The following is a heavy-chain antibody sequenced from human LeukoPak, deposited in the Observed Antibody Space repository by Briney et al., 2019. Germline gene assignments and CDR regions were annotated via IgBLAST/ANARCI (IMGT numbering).Heavy chain of an antibody. D-gene: IGHD3-10*01. CDR2: ISSSGSTI. CDR3: ARGVRRLWFGEPTGAFDI. CDR1: GFTFSSYA. J-gene: IGHJ3*02. V-gene: IGHV3-48*04. Sequence: WRSLRLSCAASGFTFSSYAMHWVRQAPGKGLEWVACISSSGSTIYYADSVKGRFTISRDNAKNSLYLQMNSLRAEDTAVYYCARGVRRLWFGEPTGAFDIWGQGTMVTVSS.